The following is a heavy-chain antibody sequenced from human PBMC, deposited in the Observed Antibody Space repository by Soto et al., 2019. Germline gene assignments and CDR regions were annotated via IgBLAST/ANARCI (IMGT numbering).Heavy chain of an antibody. CDR2: VSHDGRNT. CDR1: GFTFSDYA. D-gene: IGHD6-19*01. V-gene: IGHV3-30*18. J-gene: IGHJ4*02. CDR3: TKGGHYWLVPTHCTY. Sequence: VQLVESGGGVVQPGRSLRLSCAASGFTFSDYAMHWVRQARGKGVERVAVVSHDGRNTHYADSVKGRFTISRDSSRDSVSLGLTSLRAEDTAGYYCTKGGHYWLVPTHCTYCGQGVLVNVSS.